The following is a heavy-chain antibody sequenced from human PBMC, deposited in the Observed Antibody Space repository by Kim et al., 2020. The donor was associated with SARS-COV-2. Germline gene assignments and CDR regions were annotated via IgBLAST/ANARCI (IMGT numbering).Heavy chain of an antibody. D-gene: IGHD3-16*02. J-gene: IGHJ4*02. CDR1: GFTFNAYS. V-gene: IGHV3-23*01. Sequence: GGSLRLSCAASGFTFNAYSMAWVRQVPGKGLEWVSSLTTSGPRTYYADSVKGRFTISRDNSKNTLYLQMDGLRAEDTAIFYCAKYRYPTRPYVDYWGQGTLVTVST. CDR2: LTTSGPRT. CDR3: AKYRYPTRPYVDY.